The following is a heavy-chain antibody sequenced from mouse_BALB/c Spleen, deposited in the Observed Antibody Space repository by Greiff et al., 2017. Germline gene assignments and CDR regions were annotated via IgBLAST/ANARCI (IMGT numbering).Heavy chain of an antibody. Sequence: VQLQQSGAELVRPGSSVKISCKASGYTFTNYWLGWVKQRPGHGLEWIGDIYPGGGYTNYNEKFKGKATLTADTSSSTAYMQLSSLTSEDSAVYFCARREVRTWFAYWGQGTLVTVSA. V-gene: IGHV1-63*02. CDR1: GYTFTNYW. CDR2: IYPGGGYT. J-gene: IGHJ3*01. D-gene: IGHD2-14*01. CDR3: ARREVRTWFAY.